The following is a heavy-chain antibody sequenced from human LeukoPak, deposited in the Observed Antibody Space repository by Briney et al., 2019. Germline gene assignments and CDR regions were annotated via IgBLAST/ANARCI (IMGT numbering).Heavy chain of an antibody. V-gene: IGHV1-18*01. D-gene: IGHD3-22*01. Sequence: GESLKISRKGSGYTFTSYGISWVRQAPGQGLEWMGWISAYNGNTNYAQKLQGRVTMTTDTSTSTAHMELRSLRSDDTAVYYCARVGDSYFDYWGQGTLVTVSS. CDR3: ARVGDSYFDY. CDR2: ISAYNGNT. J-gene: IGHJ4*02. CDR1: GYTFTSYG.